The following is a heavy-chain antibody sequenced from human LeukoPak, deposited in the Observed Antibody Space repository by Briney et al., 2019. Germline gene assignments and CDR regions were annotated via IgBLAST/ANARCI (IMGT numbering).Heavy chain of an antibody. V-gene: IGHV3-21*04. Sequence: GGSLRLSCAASGFTFSSYSMNWVRQAPGKGLEWVSSISSSSSYIYYADSVKGRFTISRDNAKNSLYLQMDSLRAEDTAVYYCAKGDYGSSGYYPHYFDYWGQGTLVTVSS. CDR2: ISSSSSYI. CDR1: GFTFSSYS. D-gene: IGHD3-22*01. CDR3: AKGDYGSSGYYPHYFDY. J-gene: IGHJ4*02.